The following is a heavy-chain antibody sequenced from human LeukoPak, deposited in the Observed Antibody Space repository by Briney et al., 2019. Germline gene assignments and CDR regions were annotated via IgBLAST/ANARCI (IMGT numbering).Heavy chain of an antibody. Sequence: PGGSLRLSCAASGFTFSTYWMTWVRRAPGKGLEWVANINQDGSEMYYVDSVKGRFTISRDDAKNSLYLQMNSLRAEDTAIYYCARSPRNSGYNYGDYWGQGTLVTVSS. J-gene: IGHJ4*02. V-gene: IGHV3-7*03. CDR1: GFTFSTYW. D-gene: IGHD5-12*01. CDR3: ARSPRNSGYNYGDY. CDR2: INQDGSEM.